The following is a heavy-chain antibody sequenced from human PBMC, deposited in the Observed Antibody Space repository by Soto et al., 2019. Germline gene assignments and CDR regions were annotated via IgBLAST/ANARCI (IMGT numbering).Heavy chain of an antibody. Sequence: GASVKVSCKASGYTFTSYGISWVRQAPGQGLEWMGRMIPTDGSTMYAQKFQGRVTLTRDTSTSTAYMELTSLRFEDTAFYYCARDSYGSDYWGQGTQVTVSS. V-gene: IGHV1-46*03. D-gene: IGHD3-10*01. CDR3: ARDSYGSDY. CDR2: MIPTDGST. CDR1: GYTFTSYG. J-gene: IGHJ4*02.